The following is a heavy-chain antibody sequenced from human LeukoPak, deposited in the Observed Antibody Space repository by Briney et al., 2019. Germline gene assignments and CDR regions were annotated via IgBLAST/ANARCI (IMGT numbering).Heavy chain of an antibody. V-gene: IGHV4-61*02. D-gene: IGHD3-22*01. CDR3: ARSASGGYYTNWFDP. CDR1: GGSISRGSFT. Sequence: PSETLSLTCTVSGGSISRGSFTWNWIRQPAGKGLEWIGRIYTSGTTNYNPSLKSRVTMSVDTSKNQFSLKLSSVTAADTAVYYCARSASGGYYTNWFDPWGQGTLVTVSS. CDR2: IYTSGTT. J-gene: IGHJ5*02.